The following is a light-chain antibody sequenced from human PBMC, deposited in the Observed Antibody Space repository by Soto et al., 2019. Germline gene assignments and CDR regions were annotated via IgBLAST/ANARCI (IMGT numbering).Light chain of an antibody. Sequence: DIQMTQSPSTLSASVGDRVTITCRASQSINTGLAWYQQKPGKAPKLLIYQASSLGSGVPSRYSGSGSGTEYTNTISSRQPDDFSVYYCQQYNSHSSYTFGQGTKLQIK. J-gene: IGKJ2*01. CDR3: QQYNSHSSYT. CDR2: QAS. V-gene: IGKV1-5*03. CDR1: QSINTG.